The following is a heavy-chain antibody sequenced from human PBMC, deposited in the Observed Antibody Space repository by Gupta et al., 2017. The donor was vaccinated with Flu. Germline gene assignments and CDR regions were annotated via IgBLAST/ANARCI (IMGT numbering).Heavy chain of an antibody. D-gene: IGHD2-8*01. V-gene: IGHV1-69*06. Sequence: QAPGTGLEWMGGIIPIFGTANYAQKFQGRVTMTADKSTSTAYMELSSLRSEDTAVYYCASLGYCTNGVCWINRKYYYGMDVWGQGTTVTVSS. J-gene: IGHJ6*02. CDR2: IIPIFGTA. CDR3: ASLGYCTNGVCWINRKYYYGMDV.